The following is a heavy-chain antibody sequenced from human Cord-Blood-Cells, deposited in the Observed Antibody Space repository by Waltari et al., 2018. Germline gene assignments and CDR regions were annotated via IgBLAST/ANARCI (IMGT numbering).Heavy chain of an antibody. J-gene: IGHJ6*02. Sequence: QVQLQQWGAGLLKPSETLSLTCAVYGGSFSGYYWSWIRQPPGTGLAWIGEINHSGSTNYNPSLKSRVTISVDTSKNQFSLKLSSVTAADTAVYYCARGSDYDFWSGYYGDYYYGMDVWGQGTTVTVSS. CDR2: INHSGST. D-gene: IGHD3-3*01. CDR3: ARGSDYDFWSGYYGDYYYGMDV. V-gene: IGHV4-34*01. CDR1: GGSFSGYY.